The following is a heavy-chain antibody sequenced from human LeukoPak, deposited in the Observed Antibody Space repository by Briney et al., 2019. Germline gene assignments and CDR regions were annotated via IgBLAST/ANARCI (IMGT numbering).Heavy chain of an antibody. V-gene: IGHV3-9*01. CDR1: GFTFDDYA. CDR3: AKSLKRGYSYGFCDY. D-gene: IGHD5-18*01. Sequence: GGSLRPSCAASGFTFDDYAMHWVRQAPGKGLEWVSGISWNSGSIGYADSVKGRFTISRDNAKNSLYLQMNSLRAEDTALYYCAKSLKRGYSYGFCDYWGQGTLVTVSS. CDR2: ISWNSGSI. J-gene: IGHJ4*02.